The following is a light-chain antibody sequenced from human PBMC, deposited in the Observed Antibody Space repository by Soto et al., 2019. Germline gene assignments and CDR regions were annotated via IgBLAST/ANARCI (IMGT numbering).Light chain of an antibody. V-gene: IGKV3-20*01. CDR2: GAS. Sequence: SPGTLPLSPGERATLSCRASQSVSSSYLAWYQQKPGQAPRLLIYGASSRATGIPDRFSGSGSGTDFTLTISRLETEDFAVYYCQQYGSAPPFTFGQETRLEIK. CDR1: QSVSSSY. CDR3: QQYGSAPPFT. J-gene: IGKJ5*01.